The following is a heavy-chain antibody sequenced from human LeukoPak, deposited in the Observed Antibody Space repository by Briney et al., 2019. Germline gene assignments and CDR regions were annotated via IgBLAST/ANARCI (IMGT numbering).Heavy chain of an antibody. CDR2: ISSSSSTI. CDR1: GFTFCSYS. J-gene: IGHJ4*02. V-gene: IGHV3-48*04. Sequence: GGSLRLSCAASGFTFCSYSMNWVRQAPGKGLEWVSYISSSSSTIYYADSVKGRFTISRDNAKNSLYLQMNSLRAEDTAVYYCARDSDYYGSGSRFDYWGQGTLVTVSS. CDR3: ARDSDYYGSGSRFDY. D-gene: IGHD3-10*01.